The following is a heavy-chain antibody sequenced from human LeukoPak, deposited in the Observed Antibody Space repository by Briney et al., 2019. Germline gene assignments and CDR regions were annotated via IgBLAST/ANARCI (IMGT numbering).Heavy chain of an antibody. CDR2: ISSSGSTI. D-gene: IGHD3-3*01. CDR1: GFTFSDYY. V-gene: IGHV3-11*04. J-gene: IGHJ4*02. Sequence: PGGSLRLSCAASGFTFSDYYMSWIRQAPGKGLEWVSYISSSGSTIYYADSVKGRFTISRDNAKNSLYLQMNSLRAEDTAVYYCAREEAIFGVVKVWGGYYFDYWGQGTLVTVSS. CDR3: AREEAIFGVVKVWGGYYFDY.